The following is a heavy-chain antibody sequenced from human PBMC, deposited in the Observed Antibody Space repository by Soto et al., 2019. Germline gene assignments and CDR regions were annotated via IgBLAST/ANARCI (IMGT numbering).Heavy chain of an antibody. V-gene: IGHV3-21*01. Sequence: GGSLRLSCAASGFTFSSYSMNWVRQAPGKGLEWVSSISSSSSYIYYADSVKGRFTISRDNAKNSLYLQMNSLRAEDTAVYYCASLATSRAFDIWGQGIMVTVSS. D-gene: IGHD2-15*01. CDR2: ISSSSSYI. CDR3: ASLATSRAFDI. CDR1: GFTFSSYS. J-gene: IGHJ3*02.